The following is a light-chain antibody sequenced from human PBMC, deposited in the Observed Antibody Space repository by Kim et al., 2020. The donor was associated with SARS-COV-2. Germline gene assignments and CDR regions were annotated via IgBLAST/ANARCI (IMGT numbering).Light chain of an antibody. CDR1: QTVSSC. CDR2: RLS. V-gene: IGKV2-40*01. J-gene: IGKJ4*01. CDR3: MQRVEFPLT. Sequence: VTAGETATISCTSSQTVSSCLDWYVQKPGQSPQLLIYRLSYRASGVPDRFSGSGSGTDFTLKISRVEAEDAGVYYCMQRVEFPLTFGGGTKVDIK.